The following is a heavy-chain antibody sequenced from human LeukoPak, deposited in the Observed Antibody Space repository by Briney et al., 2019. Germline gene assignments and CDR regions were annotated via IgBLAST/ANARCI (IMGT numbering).Heavy chain of an antibody. CDR1: GGTFSSYA. V-gene: IGHV1-69*04. Sequence: GASVKVSCKASGGTFSSYAISWVRQAPGQGLEWMGRIIPIFGIANYAQKFQGRATITADKSTSTAYMELSSLRSEDTAVYYCARVDAAAASSVYYYGMDVWGQGTTVTVSS. CDR2: IIPIFGIA. J-gene: IGHJ6*02. D-gene: IGHD6-13*01. CDR3: ARVDAAAASSVYYYGMDV.